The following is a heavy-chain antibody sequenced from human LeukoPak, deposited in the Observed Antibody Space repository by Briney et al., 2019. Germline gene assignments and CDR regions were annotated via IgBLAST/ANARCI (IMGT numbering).Heavy chain of an antibody. CDR3: AGKLPGATYYFDS. Sequence: PGESLRLSCVASDFTFSTYDMTWVRQAPGKGLEWVSSISDSGRYIFTADSMRGRFTISRDNSANTLYLQMYSLRVDDTATYFCAGKLPGATYYFDSWGQGTLVTVSS. CDR1: DFTFSTYD. D-gene: IGHD2-21*01. V-gene: IGHV3-23*01. J-gene: IGHJ4*02. CDR2: ISDSGRYI.